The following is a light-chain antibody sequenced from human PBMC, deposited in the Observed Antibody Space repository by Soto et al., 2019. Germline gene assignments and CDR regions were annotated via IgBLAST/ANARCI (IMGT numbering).Light chain of an antibody. Sequence: QSVLTQPPSVSGAPGQRVTISCTGSSPNIGAGYDVHWCQQLPGTAPKLLIYGNSNRPSGVPDRFSGSKSGTSGSLTITGLQAEDEADYYCQTYDSSLSGYVFGTGTKVTVL. J-gene: IGLJ1*01. CDR2: GNS. V-gene: IGLV1-40*01. CDR1: SPNIGAGYD. CDR3: QTYDSSLSGYV.